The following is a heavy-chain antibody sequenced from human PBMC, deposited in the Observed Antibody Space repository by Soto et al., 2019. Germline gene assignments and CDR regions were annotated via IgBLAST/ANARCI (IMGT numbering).Heavy chain of an antibody. Sequence: QLQLQESGPGLVKPSETLSLTCTVCGDSISSTSYYWGWIRQPPGKGLEWIGTIYYSGTTYYNASLKSRVTISVDTSKNQSSLNLTSLTAADTAVYYCATHNRRNWISMSRYSDSWGQGTLITVSS. CDR2: IYYSGTT. J-gene: IGHJ4*02. CDR1: GDSISSTSYY. CDR3: ATHNRRNWISMSRYSDS. D-gene: IGHD3-3*02. V-gene: IGHV4-39*01.